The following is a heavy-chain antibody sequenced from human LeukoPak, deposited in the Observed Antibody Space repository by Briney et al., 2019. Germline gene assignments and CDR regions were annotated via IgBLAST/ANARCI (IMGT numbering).Heavy chain of an antibody. D-gene: IGHD3-22*01. CDR2: INHSGST. V-gene: IGHV4-34*01. J-gene: IGHJ4*02. CDR3: AREDYYYDSSGYSRYFDY. CDR1: X. Sequence: XWSWIRXPPGKGLEWIGEINHSGSTNYNPSLKSRVTISVDTSKNQFSLKLSSVTAADTAVYYCAREDYYYDSSGYSRYFDYWGQGTLVTVSS.